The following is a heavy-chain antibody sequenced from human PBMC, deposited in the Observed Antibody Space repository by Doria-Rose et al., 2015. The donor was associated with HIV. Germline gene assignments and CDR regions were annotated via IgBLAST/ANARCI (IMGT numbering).Heavy chain of an antibody. CDR2: ISSTSAYI. CDR1: GFTFSSHR. D-gene: IGHD3-10*01. CDR3: ATGVTLDY. J-gene: IGHJ4*02. V-gene: IGHV3-21*01. Sequence: VQLVQSGGGLVGPGGSLRLSCATSGFTFSSHRINWVRQAPGKGLEWVSSISSTSAYINYADSVRVRFTISRDNARNSLYLQMDSLRAEDTAIYYCATGVTLDYWGQGTLVTVSS.